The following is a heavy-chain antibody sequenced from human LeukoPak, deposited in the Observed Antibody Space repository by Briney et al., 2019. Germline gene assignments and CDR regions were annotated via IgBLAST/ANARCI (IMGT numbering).Heavy chain of an antibody. V-gene: IGHV1-18*01. CDR3: ARDCSGGRGHWFDP. CDR1: GYIFTNYG. CDR2: ISAYSGDA. Sequence: ASVKVSCKASGYIFTNYGISWVRQAPGQGLEWMGWISAYSGDANYAQNLQGRVTMTRDTSTSTVYMELSSLRSEDTAVYYCARDCSGGRGHWFDPWGQGTLVTVSS. D-gene: IGHD2-15*01. J-gene: IGHJ5*02.